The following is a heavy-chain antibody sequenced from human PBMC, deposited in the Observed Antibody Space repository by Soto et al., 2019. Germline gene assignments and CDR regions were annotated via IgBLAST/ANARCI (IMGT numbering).Heavy chain of an antibody. J-gene: IGHJ4*02. V-gene: IGHV3-21*01. D-gene: IGHD4-17*01. CDR3: AREGDYGDYYFDY. CDR2: ISSSSSYI. CDR1: GFTFSSYS. Sequence: GGSLRLSCAASGFTFSSYSMNWVRQAPGKGLEWVSSISSSSSYIYYADSVKGRFTISRDNSKNTLYLQMNSLRAEDTAVYYCAREGDYGDYYFDYWGQGTLVTVSS.